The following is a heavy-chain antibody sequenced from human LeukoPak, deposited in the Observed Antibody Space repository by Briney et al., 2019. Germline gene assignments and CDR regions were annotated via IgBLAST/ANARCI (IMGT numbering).Heavy chain of an antibody. D-gene: IGHD3-22*01. Sequence: GGSLRLSCAASGFTFSSYSMNWVRQAPGKGLEWVSYISSSSSTIYYADSVKGRFTISRDNAQNSLYLQMNSLRAEDTAVYYCAREKDYYDSSGYRPYYFDYWGQGTLVTVSS. V-gene: IGHV3-48*01. CDR3: AREKDYYDSSGYRPYYFDY. J-gene: IGHJ4*02. CDR1: GFTFSSYS. CDR2: ISSSSSTI.